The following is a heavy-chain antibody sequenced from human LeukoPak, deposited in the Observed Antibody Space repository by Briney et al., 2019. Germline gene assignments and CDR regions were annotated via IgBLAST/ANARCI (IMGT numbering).Heavy chain of an antibody. V-gene: IGHV3-21*01. J-gene: IGHJ4*02. CDR2: ISGNSQYL. CDR3: ATHGDSSGYYSDS. Sequence: GGSLRLSCATSGFPFSVFSMNWVRQAPGKGLEWVSSISGNSQYLVYADSLRGRFTISRDNAESSLYLQINSLGAEDTAVYYCATHGDSSGYYSDSWGQGTLVTVSS. CDR1: GFPFSVFS. D-gene: IGHD3-22*01.